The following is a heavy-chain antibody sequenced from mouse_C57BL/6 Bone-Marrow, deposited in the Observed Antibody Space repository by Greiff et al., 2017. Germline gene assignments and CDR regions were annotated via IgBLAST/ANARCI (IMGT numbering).Heavy chain of an antibody. CDR3: ARQPLVFDV. Sequence: EVQLVESGGDLVKPGGSLKLSCAASGFTFSSYGMSWVRRTPDKRLEWVATISSGGSYTYYPDSVKGRFTISRDNAKNTLYLQMSSLKSEDTAMYYCARQPLVFDVWGTGTTVTVSS. J-gene: IGHJ1*03. CDR1: GFTFSSYG. CDR2: ISSGGSYT. V-gene: IGHV5-6*01.